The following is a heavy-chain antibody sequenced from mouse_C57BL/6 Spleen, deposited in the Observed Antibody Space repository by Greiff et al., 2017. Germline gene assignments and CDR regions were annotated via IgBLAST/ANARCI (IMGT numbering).Heavy chain of an antibody. D-gene: IGHD1-1*01. CDR1: GYTFTSYW. CDR3: AILNYYGSSYFDY. V-gene: IGHV1-69*01. CDR2: IDPSDSYT. J-gene: IGHJ2*01. Sequence: QVQLQQPGAELVMPGASVKLSCKASGYTFTSYWMHWVKQRPGQGLEWIGEIDPSDSYTNYNQKFKGKSTLTVDKSSSTAYMQLSSLTSEDSAVYYCAILNYYGSSYFDYWGQGTTLTVSS.